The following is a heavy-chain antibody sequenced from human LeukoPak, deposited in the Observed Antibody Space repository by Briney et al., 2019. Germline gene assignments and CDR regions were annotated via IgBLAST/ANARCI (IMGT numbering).Heavy chain of an antibody. CDR2: IYYSGTT. CDR3: ARGHTGTPNYFDY. CDR1: GGSIGTYS. Sequence: SETLSLTCTVSGGSIGTYSWNWIRQPPGKGLEWIGYIYYSGTTNYNPSLKSRVTISVDTSKNQFSLKLSSVTAADTAVYYCARGHTGTPNYFDYWGQGTLVTVSS. V-gene: IGHV4-59*12. J-gene: IGHJ4*02. D-gene: IGHD1-7*01.